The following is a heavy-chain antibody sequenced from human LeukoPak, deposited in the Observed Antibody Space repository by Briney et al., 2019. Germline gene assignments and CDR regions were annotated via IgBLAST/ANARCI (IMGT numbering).Heavy chain of an antibody. CDR3: AREVTMVRGVKVGWFDP. J-gene: IGHJ5*02. V-gene: IGHV4-34*01. D-gene: IGHD3-10*01. CDR2: INHSGST. Sequence: SETLSLTCAVYGGSFSGYYWSWIRQPPGKGLEWIGEINHSGSTNYNPSLKSRVTISVDRSKNQFSLKLSSVTAADTAVYYCAREVTMVRGVKVGWFDPWGQGTLVTVSS. CDR1: GGSFSGYY.